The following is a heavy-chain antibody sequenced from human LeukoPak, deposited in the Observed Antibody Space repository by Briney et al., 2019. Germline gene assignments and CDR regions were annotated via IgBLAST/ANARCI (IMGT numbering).Heavy chain of an antibody. D-gene: IGHD3-22*01. CDR2: IYYSGST. CDR1: GGSISSYY. V-gene: IGHV4-59*01. CDR3: ARVYYDSSGAFDI. Sequence: SETLSLTCTVSGGSISSYYWSWIRQPPGKGLEWIGYIYYSGSTNYNPSLKSRVTISVDTSKNQFSLKLSSVTAAHTAVYYCARVYYDSSGAFDIWGHGTMVTVSS. J-gene: IGHJ3*02.